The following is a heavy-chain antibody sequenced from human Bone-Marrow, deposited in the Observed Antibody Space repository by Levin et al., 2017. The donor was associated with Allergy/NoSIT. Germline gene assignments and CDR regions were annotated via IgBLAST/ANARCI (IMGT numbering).Heavy chain of an antibody. CDR1: GFTFSSYG. CDR3: AKSPSRLHRRGYYYYGMDV. V-gene: IGHV3-30*18. D-gene: IGHD4-11*01. Sequence: GGSLRLSCAASGFTFSSYGMHWVRQVPGKGLEWVAVISYDGSNKYYADSLKGRFTISRDNSKNTLSLQMNSLRVEDTAVYYCAKSPSRLHRRGYYYYGMDVWGQGTTVTVSS. CDR2: ISYDGSNK. J-gene: IGHJ6*02.